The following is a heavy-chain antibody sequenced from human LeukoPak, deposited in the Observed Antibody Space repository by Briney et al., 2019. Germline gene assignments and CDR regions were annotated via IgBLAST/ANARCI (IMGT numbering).Heavy chain of an antibody. CDR1: GCTFRSYA. V-gene: IGHV3-64D*09. CDR3: VKDVSGSYAFDY. D-gene: IGHD1-26*01. Sequence: GGSLRLSCSASGCTFRSYAMHWVRQAPGKGLEYVSGINDNGGRTHYGDSVKGRFTISRDNSKNTLYLQMSTLRPEDTAVYYCVKDVSGSYAFDYWGQGTLVTVSS. J-gene: IGHJ4*02. CDR2: INDNGGRT.